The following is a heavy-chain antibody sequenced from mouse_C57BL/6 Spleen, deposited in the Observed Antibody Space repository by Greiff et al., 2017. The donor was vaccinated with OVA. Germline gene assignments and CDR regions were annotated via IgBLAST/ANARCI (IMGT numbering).Heavy chain of an antibody. J-gene: IGHJ3*01. CDR2: ISSGGSYT. CDR3: ARQGRDSNHRFAD. Sequence: EVQVVESGGDLVKPGGSLKLSCAASGFTFSSYGMSWVRQTPDKRLEWVATISSGGSYTYYPDSVKGRFTISRDNAKNTLYLQMSSLKSEDTAMYDCARQGRDSNHRFADWGQGTLVTVSA. CDR1: GFTFSSYG. D-gene: IGHD2-5*01. V-gene: IGHV5-6*01.